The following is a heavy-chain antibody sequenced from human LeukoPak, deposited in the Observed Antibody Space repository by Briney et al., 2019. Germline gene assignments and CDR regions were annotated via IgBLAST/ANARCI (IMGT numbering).Heavy chain of an antibody. J-gene: IGHJ5*02. CDR2: ISSSSSYI. V-gene: IGHV3-21*01. D-gene: IGHD3-22*01. Sequence: GGSLRLSCVASGVTLSNYAMSWARQAPGKGLEWVSSISSSSSYIYYADSVRGRFTISRDNAKNSLYLQMNSLRAEDTAVYYCAREEDYYDSSGYYWNWFDPWGQGTLVTVSS. CDR3: AREEDYYDSSGYYWNWFDP. CDR1: GVTLSNYA.